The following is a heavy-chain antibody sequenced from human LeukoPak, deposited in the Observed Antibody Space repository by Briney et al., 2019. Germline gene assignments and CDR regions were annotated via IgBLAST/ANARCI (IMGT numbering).Heavy chain of an antibody. CDR3: ASRLKTPSDYGLSKYYFDS. Sequence: GGSLRLSCAASGFTFNTYAMSWVRQAPGKGLEWVSAIGGSGSRTYYADSVKGRFTISRDNFKNTLYLQMNTLRADDTAVYFCASRLKTPSDYGLSKYYFDSWGQGTLVTVSS. D-gene: IGHD3-16*01. CDR2: IGGSGSRT. CDR1: GFTFNTYA. J-gene: IGHJ4*02. V-gene: IGHV3-23*01.